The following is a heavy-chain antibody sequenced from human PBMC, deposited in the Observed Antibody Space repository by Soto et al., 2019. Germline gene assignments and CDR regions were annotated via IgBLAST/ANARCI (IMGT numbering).Heavy chain of an antibody. Sequence: QVQLVQSGAEEKKPGASVKISCKASGFTFSGSTIHWVRQAPGQRLEWMGWIKADNTNTKYSQKFQGRVTITRDTSASTVYMELSSLRSEDTAVYYCAREGGWYVDYWGQGTLVTVSS. V-gene: IGHV1-3*05. CDR3: AREGGWYVDY. CDR1: GFTFSGST. CDR2: IKADNTNT. D-gene: IGHD6-19*01. J-gene: IGHJ4*02.